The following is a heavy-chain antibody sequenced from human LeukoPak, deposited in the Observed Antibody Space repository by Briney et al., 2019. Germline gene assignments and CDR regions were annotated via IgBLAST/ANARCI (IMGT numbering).Heavy chain of an antibody. V-gene: IGHV3-23*01. CDR2: ISGSGGST. CDR3: ARDLMGIAYRGAFYY. J-gene: IGHJ4*02. D-gene: IGHD6-13*01. Sequence: HTGGSLRLSCAASGFTFSSYGMSWVRQAPGKGLEWVSAISGSGGSTYYADSVKGRFTISRDNSKNTLYLQMNSLRAEDTAVYYCARDLMGIAYRGAFYYWGQGTLVTVSS. CDR1: GFTFSSYG.